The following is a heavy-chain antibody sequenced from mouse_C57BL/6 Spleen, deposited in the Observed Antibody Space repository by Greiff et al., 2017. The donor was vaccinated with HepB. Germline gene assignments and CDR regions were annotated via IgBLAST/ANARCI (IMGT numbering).Heavy chain of an antibody. CDR3: ARCDYGSSYDAMDY. Sequence: QVQLKQPGAELVKPGASVKLSCRASGYTFTSSWMHWVKQRPGQGLEWIGKILPNSGSTNYNEKFKSKATLTVDKASSTAYMQLSSLTSEDSAVYYCARCDYGSSYDAMDYWGQGTSVTVSS. J-gene: IGHJ4*01. CDR2: ILPNSGST. CDR1: GYTFTSSW. V-gene: IGHV1-64*01. D-gene: IGHD1-1*01.